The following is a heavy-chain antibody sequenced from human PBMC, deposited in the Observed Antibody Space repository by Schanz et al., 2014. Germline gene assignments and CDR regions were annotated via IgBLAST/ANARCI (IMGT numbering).Heavy chain of an antibody. CDR2: ISSSSSYI. CDR1: GFTFSSYS. J-gene: IGHJ6*02. Sequence: EVQLVESGGGLVKPGGSLRLSCAASGFTFSSYSMNWVRQAPGKGLEWVSSISSSSSYIYYAVSVKGRFTISRDNAKNSLYLQMNSLRAEDTAVYYCAREERWGIAAAGPKHYYCGMDVWGQGTTVTVSS. CDR3: AREERWGIAAAGPKHYYCGMDV. D-gene: IGHD6-13*01. V-gene: IGHV3-21*01.